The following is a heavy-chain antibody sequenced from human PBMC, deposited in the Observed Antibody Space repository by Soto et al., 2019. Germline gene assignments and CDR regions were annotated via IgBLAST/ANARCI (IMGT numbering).Heavy chain of an antibody. J-gene: IGHJ6*03. CDR2: ISGSGGST. CDR3: AKDIISSWYSYRYDYSYHMDG. D-gene: IGHD6-13*01. CDR1: GFTFSSYA. V-gene: IGHV3-23*01. Sequence: GGSLRLACAASGFTFSSYAMSWVRQAPGKGLEWVSAISGSGGSTYYADSVKGRFTISRDNSKNTLYLQMNSLRAEVTAVYYCAKDIISSWYSYRYDYSYHMDGGGKGTTVTVAS.